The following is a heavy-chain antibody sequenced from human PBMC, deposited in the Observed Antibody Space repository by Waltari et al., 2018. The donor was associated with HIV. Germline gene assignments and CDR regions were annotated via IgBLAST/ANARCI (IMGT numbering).Heavy chain of an antibody. CDR1: GFSFDDYG. J-gene: IGHJ5*02. V-gene: IGHV3-9*01. D-gene: IGHD3-10*01. CDR2: ISWNSVQV. CDR3: ARGPLYNWFDP. Sequence: EVQLVESGGGLVQPGRSLRLSCEDSGFSFDDYGLQWVRQAPGKVREWVSSISWNSVQVREADSVSVRFTISRDNAKNSLCLQMNSLRPEDTAFYYRARGPLYNWFDPWGQGTLVTVSS.